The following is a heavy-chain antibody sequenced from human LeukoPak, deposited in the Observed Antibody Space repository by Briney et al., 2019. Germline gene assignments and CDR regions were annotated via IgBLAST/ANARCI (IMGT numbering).Heavy chain of an antibody. CDR3: ATVPLYGSGSHNFDY. D-gene: IGHD3-10*01. V-gene: IGHV1-2*06. Sequence: ASVKVSCKASGYTFTDYYIHWMRQAPGQGLEWMGRINPNSGGSNYAQKFQGRVTMTEDTSTDTAYMELSSLRSEDTAVYYCATVPLYGSGSHNFDYWGQGTLVTVSS. CDR2: INPNSGGS. CDR1: GYTFTDYY. J-gene: IGHJ4*02.